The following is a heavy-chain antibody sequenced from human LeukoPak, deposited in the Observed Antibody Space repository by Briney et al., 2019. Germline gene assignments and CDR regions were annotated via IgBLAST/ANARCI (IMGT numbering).Heavy chain of an antibody. CDR2: INHSGST. J-gene: IGHJ4*02. CDR1: GGSFSGYY. CDR3: ARPNYGDYSRFDY. V-gene: IGHV4-34*01. Sequence: SETLSLTCAVYGGSFSGYYWSWIRQPPGKGLEWIGEINHSGSTNYNPSLKSRVTISVDTSKNQFSLKLSSVTAADTAVYYCARPNYGDYSRFDYWGQGTLVIVSS. D-gene: IGHD4-17*01.